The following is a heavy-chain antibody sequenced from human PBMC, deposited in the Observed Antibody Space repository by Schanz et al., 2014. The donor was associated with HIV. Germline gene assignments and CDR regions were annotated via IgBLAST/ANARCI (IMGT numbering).Heavy chain of an antibody. CDR3: AKDMVPGDITGAYYYYGVDV. J-gene: IGHJ6*02. CDR1: GFTFSDYA. CDR2: IVSSGGDT. Sequence: EVQLVESGGGLVQPGGSPRLSCTTSGFTFSDYAMSWVRQAPGKGLEWVSAIVSSGGDTYYADSVKGRFTISRDNSKYTLYLQMNSLRVEDTAVYYCAKDMVPGDITGAYYYYGVDVWGQGTTVTVSS. V-gene: IGHV3-23*04. D-gene: IGHD2-2*01.